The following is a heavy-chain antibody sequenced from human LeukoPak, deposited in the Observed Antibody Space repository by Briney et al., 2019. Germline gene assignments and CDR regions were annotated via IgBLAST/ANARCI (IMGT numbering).Heavy chain of an antibody. CDR3: AKDWGHRFDY. D-gene: IGHD7-27*01. CDR2: ISYDGSNE. Sequence: PGRSLRLSCAASGFTFSTYAMHWVRQAPGKGLEWVATISYDGSNEYYPDSVKGRFTISRDNSKNTLYLQMNSLRAEDTAVYYCAKDWGHRFDYWGQGTLVTVSS. J-gene: IGHJ4*02. V-gene: IGHV3-30*04. CDR1: GFTFSTYA.